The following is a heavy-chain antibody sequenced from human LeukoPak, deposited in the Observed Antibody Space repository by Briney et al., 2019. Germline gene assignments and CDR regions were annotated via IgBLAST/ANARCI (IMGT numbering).Heavy chain of an antibody. D-gene: IGHD2-2*01. J-gene: IGHJ5*02. CDR1: GGSISSGGYY. V-gene: IGHV4-31*03. Sequence: SQTLSLTCTVSGGSISSGGYYWSWIRQHPGTGLEWIGYIYYSGSTYYNPSLKSRVTISVDTSKNQFSLKLSSVTAADTAVYYCARELRVIEPAGFDPWGQGTLVTVSS. CDR2: IYYSGST. CDR3: ARELRVIEPAGFDP.